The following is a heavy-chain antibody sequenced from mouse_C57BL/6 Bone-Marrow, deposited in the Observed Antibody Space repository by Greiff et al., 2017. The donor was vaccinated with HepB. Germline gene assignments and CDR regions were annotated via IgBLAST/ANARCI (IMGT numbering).Heavy chain of an antibody. Sequence: VQLQQSGTVLARPGASVKMSCKTSGYTFTSYWMHWVKQRPGQGLEWIGAIYPGNSDTSYNQKFKGKAKLTAVTSASTAYMELSSLTNEDSAVYYCTRGAYYSNYYAMDYWGQGTSVTVSS. V-gene: IGHV1-5*01. D-gene: IGHD2-5*01. J-gene: IGHJ4*01. CDR3: TRGAYYSNYYAMDY. CDR2: IYPGNSDT. CDR1: GYTFTSYW.